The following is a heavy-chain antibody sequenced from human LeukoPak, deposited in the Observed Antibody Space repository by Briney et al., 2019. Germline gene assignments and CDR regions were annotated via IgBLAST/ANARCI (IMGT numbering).Heavy chain of an antibody. Sequence: ASVKVSCKASGGTFSTYAISWVRQAPGQGLEWMGGIIPILGTANYAQKFQGRVTITADKSTSTAYMELSSLRSEDTAMYYCARALPHRRLMDTTMEQHWFDPWGQGTLVTVSS. V-gene: IGHV1-69*06. CDR2: IIPILGTA. CDR3: ARALPHRRLMDTTMEQHWFDP. D-gene: IGHD5-18*01. CDR1: GGTFSTYA. J-gene: IGHJ5*02.